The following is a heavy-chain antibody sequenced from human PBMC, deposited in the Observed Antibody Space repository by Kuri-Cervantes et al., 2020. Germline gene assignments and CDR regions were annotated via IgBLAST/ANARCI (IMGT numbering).Heavy chain of an antibody. Sequence: SETLSLTCAVSGGSISSGGYSWSWIRQPPGKGLEWIGYIYHSGSTYYSPSLKSRVTISVDTSKNQLSLKLSSVTAADTAVYYCAREVAVAGTKGNWFDPWGQGTLVTVSS. D-gene: IGHD6-19*01. CDR3: AREVAVAGTKGNWFDP. J-gene: IGHJ5*02. CDR1: GGSISSGGYS. CDR2: IYHSGST. V-gene: IGHV4-30-2*01.